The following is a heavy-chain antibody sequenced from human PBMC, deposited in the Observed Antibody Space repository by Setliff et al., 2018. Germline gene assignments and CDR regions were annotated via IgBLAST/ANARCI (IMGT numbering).Heavy chain of an antibody. D-gene: IGHD3-10*01. Sequence: GGSLRLSCVGSGYTFSTYSMVWVRQAPGKGLQWVSGILGGGGNGGRGTIYADSVRGRFIISRDNSKNTLYLHMNSLRAEDTAVYYCVRDPGVRGVIFDYWGQGTLVTVSS. V-gene: IGHV3-NL1*01. CDR1: GYTFSTYS. CDR3: VRDPGVRGVIFDY. CDR2: ILGGGGNGGRGT. J-gene: IGHJ4*02.